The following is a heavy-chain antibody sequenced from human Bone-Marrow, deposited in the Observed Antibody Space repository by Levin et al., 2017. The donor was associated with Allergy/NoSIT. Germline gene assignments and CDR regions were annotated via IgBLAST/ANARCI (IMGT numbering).Heavy chain of an antibody. CDR1: GGTFSSYA. CDR2: IIPIFGTA. J-gene: IGHJ5*02. Sequence: GASVKVSCKASGGTFSSYAISWVRQAPGQGLEWMGGIIPIFGTANYAQKFQGRVTITADESTSTAYMELSSLRSEDTAVYYCARDQPPDSDGYNYNWFDPWGQGTLVTVSS. CDR3: ARDQPPDSDGYNYNWFDP. V-gene: IGHV1-69*13. D-gene: IGHD5-24*01.